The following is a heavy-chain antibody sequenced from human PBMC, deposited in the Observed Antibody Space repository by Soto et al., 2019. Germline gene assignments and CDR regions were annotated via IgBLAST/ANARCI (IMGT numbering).Heavy chain of an antibody. CDR1: AASFGKYY. CDR3: ASVTFGGIVLAH. CDR2: IYFNGNT. J-gene: IGHJ4*02. V-gene: IGHV4-59*01. Sequence: SETLSLTCTVSAASFGKYYWTWIRQPPGKGLEWTGYIYFNGNTKYNPSLEGRLTISIDTSKKEFSLKLTSVTAADAAVYYCASVTFGGIVLAHWGQGTLVTVSS. D-gene: IGHD3-16*01.